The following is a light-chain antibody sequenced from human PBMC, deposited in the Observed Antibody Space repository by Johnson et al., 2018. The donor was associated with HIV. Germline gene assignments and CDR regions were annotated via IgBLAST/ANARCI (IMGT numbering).Light chain of an antibody. CDR1: RSNIGDNF. CDR3: GTWDSSLSGYV. Sequence: QPVLTQPPSVSAAPGQKVTISCSGNRSNIGDNFVSWYQHLPGTAPKLLVYDNSKRPSGIPDRFSATKSGTSATLGITGLQTGDEADYYCGTWDSSLSGYVFGTGTTVTVL. CDR2: DNS. V-gene: IGLV1-51*01. J-gene: IGLJ1*01.